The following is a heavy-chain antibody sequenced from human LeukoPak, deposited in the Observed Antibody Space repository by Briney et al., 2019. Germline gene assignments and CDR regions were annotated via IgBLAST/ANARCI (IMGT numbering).Heavy chain of an antibody. D-gene: IGHD3-3*01. J-gene: IGHJ4*02. Sequence: GGSLRLSCAASGFTFSSYWMSWVRQAPGKGLEGVANIKQDGSEKYYVDSVKGRFTISRDNAKNSLYLQMNSLRAEDTAVYYCAREKYYDFWSGYYTGTYYFDYWGQGTLVTVSS. CDR1: GFTFSSYW. CDR3: AREKYYDFWSGYYTGTYYFDY. CDR2: IKQDGSEK. V-gene: IGHV3-7*01.